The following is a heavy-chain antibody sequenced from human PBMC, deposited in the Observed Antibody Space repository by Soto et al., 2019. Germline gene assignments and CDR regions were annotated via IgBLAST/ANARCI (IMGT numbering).Heavy chain of an antibody. CDR2: IYYSGNT. CDR1: GGSITTGGRY. J-gene: IGHJ3*02. V-gene: IGHV4-31*01. CDR3: AQALVFTGGDGFDI. D-gene: IGHD1-1*01. Sequence: QVRLQEWGPGLVKPSQTLSLKCSVSGGSITTGGRYWSWIRQLPGKGLEWIGDIYYSGNTYYNASLKSLVTISVEAAKNHFSLKLSSVTAADTAVYYCAQALVFTGGDGFDIWGQGRLVTVSS.